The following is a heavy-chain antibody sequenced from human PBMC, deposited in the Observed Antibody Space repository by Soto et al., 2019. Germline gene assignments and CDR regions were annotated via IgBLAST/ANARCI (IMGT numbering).Heavy chain of an antibody. J-gene: IGHJ4*02. V-gene: IGHV4-34*11. D-gene: IGHD6-6*01. Sequence: PSETLSLTCAVYGASFSGYYGSWIRQPPGKGLEWIGYIYYSGITDYNPSLKSRVTISVDTSKSQFSLNLSSVTAADTAVYYCARAASVAAPVAYYWGQGTLVTVSS. CDR3: ARAASVAAPVAYY. CDR1: GASFSGYY. CDR2: IYYSGIT.